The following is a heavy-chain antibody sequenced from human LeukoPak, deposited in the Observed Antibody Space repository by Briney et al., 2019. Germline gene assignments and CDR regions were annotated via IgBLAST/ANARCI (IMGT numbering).Heavy chain of an antibody. V-gene: IGHV3-9*01. J-gene: IGHJ5*02. CDR3: AKAGGEYWVYNDNWFAA. D-gene: IGHD3-16*01. CDR1: GFTFADYA. Sequence: SGGSLRLSCAASGFTFADYAMHWVRQVPGKGLEWVSSITWSSGSIGHADSVKGRFTISRDNAKHSLYLQMQSLRDAGTALYYCAKAGGEYWVYNDNWFAAWGQGSLVTVSS. CDR2: ITWSSGSI.